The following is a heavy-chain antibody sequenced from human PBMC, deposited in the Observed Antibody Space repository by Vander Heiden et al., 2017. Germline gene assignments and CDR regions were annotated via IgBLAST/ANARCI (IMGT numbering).Heavy chain of an antibody. CDR2: MSGSSSST. CDR3: ARHPEIVVIINSWFDP. Sequence: EVQLLESGGGLVQPGGSLRLSCVAAGFTFSSYGMTWVRQAPGKGLEWVSSMSGSSSSTYYTDSVKGRFTISRDNSKNTLYLQMNSLRAEDTAVYYCARHPEIVVIINSWFDPWGQGTLVIVSS. J-gene: IGHJ5*02. CDR1: GFTFSSYG. D-gene: IGHD3-22*01. V-gene: IGHV3-23*01.